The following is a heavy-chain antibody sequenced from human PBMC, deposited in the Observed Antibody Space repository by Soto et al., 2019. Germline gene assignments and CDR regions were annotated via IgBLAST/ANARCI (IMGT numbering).Heavy chain of an antibody. CDR3: AKDGGILPEGGFDS. CDR2: ISSSSRRT. CDR1: GFTFGNYG. D-gene: IGHD3-16*01. J-gene: IGHJ4*02. V-gene: IGHV3-23*01. Sequence: PGGSLRLSCVTSGFTFGNYGMGWVRPAPGKGLYWVSGISSSSRRTYYADSARGRFTISRDNSKNTLYLQMDTLRADDTAVYYCAKDGGILPEGGFDSWGQGTLVTVSS.